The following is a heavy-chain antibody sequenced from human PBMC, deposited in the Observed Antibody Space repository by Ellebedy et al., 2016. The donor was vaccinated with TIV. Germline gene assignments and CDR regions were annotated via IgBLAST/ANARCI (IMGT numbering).Heavy chain of an antibody. CDR3: ARNVNYAHDY. CDR1: GFTFSTYT. D-gene: IGHD1-7*01. Sequence: GGSLRLSXAASGFTFSTYTMDWVRQAPGKGLEWVSSINISSDLIFYADSVRGRVTISRDNAKNSVYLQISSLRADDTAVYYCARNVNYAHDYWGQGTLVTVSS. J-gene: IGHJ4*02. V-gene: IGHV3-21*01. CDR2: INISSDLI.